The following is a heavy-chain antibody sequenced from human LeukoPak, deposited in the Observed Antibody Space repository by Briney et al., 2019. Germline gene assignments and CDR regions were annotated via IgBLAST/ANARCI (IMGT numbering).Heavy chain of an antibody. V-gene: IGHV1-69*05. Sequence: VASVKVSCKASGGTFSNYAVSWVRQAPGQGLEWMGRIIPIFGTANYAQKFQGRVTITTDESTSTAYMELSSLRSEDTAVYYCARGGYCSSTSCQLVVGWFDPWGQGTLVTVSS. D-gene: IGHD2-2*01. CDR3: ARGGYCSSTSCQLVVGWFDP. CDR1: GGTFSNYA. CDR2: IIPIFGTA. J-gene: IGHJ5*02.